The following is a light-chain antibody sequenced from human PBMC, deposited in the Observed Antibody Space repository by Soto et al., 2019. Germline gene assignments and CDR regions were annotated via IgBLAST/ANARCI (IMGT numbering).Light chain of an antibody. Sequence: QSVRTQPPSVSGAPGQRVTISCTGSSSNIGAGYDVHWYQQLPGTAPKLLIYCNSNRPSGVPDRFSGSKSGTSASLAITGLQAEDEADYYCQSYDSSLSPWVFGGGTKLTVL. V-gene: IGLV1-40*01. CDR3: QSYDSSLSPWV. CDR1: SSNIGAGYD. CDR2: CNS. J-gene: IGLJ2*01.